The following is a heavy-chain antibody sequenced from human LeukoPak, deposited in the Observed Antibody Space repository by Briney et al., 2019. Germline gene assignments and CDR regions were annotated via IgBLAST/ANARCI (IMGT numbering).Heavy chain of an antibody. V-gene: IGHV4-34*01. J-gene: IGHJ3*02. Sequence: SETLSLTCAVYGGSFSGYYWSWIRQPPGKGLEWIGEINHSGSTNYNPSLKSRVTISVDTSKNQFSLKLSSMTAADTAVYYCASRRYITIFGVVIIYAFDIWGQGTMVTVSS. D-gene: IGHD3-3*01. CDR1: GGSFSGYY. CDR3: ASRRYITIFGVVIIYAFDI. CDR2: INHSGST.